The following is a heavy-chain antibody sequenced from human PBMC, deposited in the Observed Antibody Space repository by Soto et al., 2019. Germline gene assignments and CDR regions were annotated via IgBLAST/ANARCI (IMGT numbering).Heavy chain of an antibody. V-gene: IGHV1-3*01. CDR2: INAGNGNT. J-gene: IGHJ3*02. CDR1: GYSLSSYA. Sequence: VKGDCKASGYSLSSYAMHWVRNAPGQRLEWMGWINAGNGNTKYSQNFQGRVTITRDTSASTAYMELSSLRSEDTAVYYCARDWNYCSSTSCYPSAFDIWGQGTMVTVSS. D-gene: IGHD2-2*01. CDR3: ARDWNYCSSTSCYPSAFDI.